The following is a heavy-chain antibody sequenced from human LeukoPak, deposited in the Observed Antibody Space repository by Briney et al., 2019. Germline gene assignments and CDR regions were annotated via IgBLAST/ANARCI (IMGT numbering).Heavy chain of an antibody. CDR2: IIPIFGTA. V-gene: IGHV1-69*05. CDR3: ARDRPHTVTPFLGAFDI. D-gene: IGHD4-17*01. CDR1: GGTFSSYA. J-gene: IGHJ3*02. Sequence: SVKVSCKASGGTFSSYAISWVRQAPGQGLEWMGRIIPIFGTANYEQKFQGRVAITTDESTSTAYMELSSLRSEDTAVYYCARDRPHTVTPFLGAFDIWGQGTMVTVSS.